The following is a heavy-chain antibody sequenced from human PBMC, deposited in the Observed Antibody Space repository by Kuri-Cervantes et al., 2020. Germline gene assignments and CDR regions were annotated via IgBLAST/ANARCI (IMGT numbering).Heavy chain of an antibody. D-gene: IGHD3-10*01. V-gene: IGHV4-34*01. CDR2: INHSGST. J-gene: IGHJ4*02. CDR1: GGSFSGYY. CDR3: ARVRRITMVRGPPPKGYFDY. Sequence: SQTLSLTCAVYGGSFSGYYWSWIRQPPGKGLEWIGEINHSGSTNYNPSLKSRVTISVDTSKNQFSLKLSSVTAADTAVYYCARVRRITMVRGPPPKGYFDYWGQGTLVTVSS.